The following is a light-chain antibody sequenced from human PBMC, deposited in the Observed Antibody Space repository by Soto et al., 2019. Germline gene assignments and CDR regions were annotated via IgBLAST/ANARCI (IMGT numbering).Light chain of an antibody. CDR3: SSYTTTSTLV. V-gene: IGLV2-14*01. CDR1: NRDVGSYNL. Sequence: QSALTQPASVSVSPGQSITISCIGTNRDVGSYNLVSWYQQRPGEAPKLIISEVRNRPSGISYRFTGSKSGNTASLTISGLQAEDEADYYCSSYTTTSTLVFGGGTKLTVL. J-gene: IGLJ3*02. CDR2: EVR.